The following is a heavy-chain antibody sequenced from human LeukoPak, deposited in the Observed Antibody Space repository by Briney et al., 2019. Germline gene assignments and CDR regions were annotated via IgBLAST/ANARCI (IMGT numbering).Heavy chain of an antibody. V-gene: IGHV3-23*01. CDR2: ISGSGGST. CDR3: AKDIYGDYGMDV. J-gene: IGHJ6*02. D-gene: IGHD4-17*01. CDR1: GFTFYSYA. Sequence: GGSLRLSCAASGFTFYSYAMNWVRQAPGKGLEWVSAISGSGGSTYYADSVKGRFTISSDNSNNTLYLQMSSLRAEDTALYYCAKDIYGDYGMDVWGQGTTVTVSS.